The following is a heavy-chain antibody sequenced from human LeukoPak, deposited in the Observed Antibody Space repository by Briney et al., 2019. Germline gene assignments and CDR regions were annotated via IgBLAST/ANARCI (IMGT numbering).Heavy chain of an antibody. D-gene: IGHD6-13*01. V-gene: IGHV3-48*02. CDR2: ISSGSSTI. CDR1: GFTFSSYS. CDR3: ARRHGSTWADFDY. J-gene: IGHJ4*02. Sequence: GGSLRLSCAASGFTFSSYSMNWVRQAPGKGLEWVSYISSGSSTIYYADSVEGRFTISRDNAKTSLYLQMNSLRDEDTAVYYCARRHGSTWADFDYWGQGTLVTVSS.